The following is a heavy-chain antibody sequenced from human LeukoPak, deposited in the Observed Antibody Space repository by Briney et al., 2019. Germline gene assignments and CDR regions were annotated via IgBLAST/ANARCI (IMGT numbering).Heavy chain of an antibody. CDR2: LDPEDGET. CDR1: GYTLTELS. Sequence: ASVKVSCKVSGYTLTELSMHWVRQAPGKGLEWMGGLDPEDGETIYAQKFQGRVTMTEDTSTDTAYMELSSLRSEDTAVYYCATRRAYTAMVFYWGQGTLVTVSS. J-gene: IGHJ4*02. V-gene: IGHV1-24*01. D-gene: IGHD5-18*01. CDR3: ATRRAYTAMVFY.